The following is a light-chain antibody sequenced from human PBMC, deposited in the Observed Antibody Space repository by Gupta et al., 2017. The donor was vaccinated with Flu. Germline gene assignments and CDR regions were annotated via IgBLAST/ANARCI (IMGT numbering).Light chain of an antibody. Sequence: SSGSVSTSYYPSWYQRTPGQPPRTLIYSTNARSSGVPDRFSGSILENKAALTITGAQADDDSDYYCALSMGSGIWVFGGGTKLTVL. CDR1: SGSVSTSYY. J-gene: IGLJ3*02. CDR2: STN. CDR3: ALSMGSGIWV. V-gene: IGLV8-61*01.